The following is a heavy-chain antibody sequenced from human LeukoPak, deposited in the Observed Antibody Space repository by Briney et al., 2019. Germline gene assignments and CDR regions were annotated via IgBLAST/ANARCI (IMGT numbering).Heavy chain of an antibody. J-gene: IGHJ4*02. D-gene: IGHD3-3*01. Sequence: GGSLRLSCAASGFTFSSYAMSWVRQAPGKGLEWVSAISGSGGSTYYADSVKGQFTTSRDNSKNTLYLQMNSLRAEDTAVYYCAKDRTSYYDFWSGYFDYWGQGTLVTVSS. CDR3: AKDRTSYYDFWSGYFDY. CDR1: GFTFSSYA. V-gene: IGHV3-23*01. CDR2: ISGSGGST.